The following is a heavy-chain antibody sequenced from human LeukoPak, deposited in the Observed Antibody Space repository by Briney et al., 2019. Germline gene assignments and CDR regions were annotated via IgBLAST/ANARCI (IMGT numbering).Heavy chain of an antibody. CDR2: ISGGGDSA. J-gene: IGHJ4*02. CDR3: AKLGCTGTICYANY. D-gene: IGHD2-2*01. Sequence: GGSLRLSCAASGFTFSSYSMNWVRQAPGKGLEWVSVISGGGDSADYADSVKGRFTISRDNSKNTLYLQMNSLRAEDTALYYCAKLGCTGTICYANYWGQGTLVTVSS. CDR1: GFTFSSYS. V-gene: IGHV3-23*01.